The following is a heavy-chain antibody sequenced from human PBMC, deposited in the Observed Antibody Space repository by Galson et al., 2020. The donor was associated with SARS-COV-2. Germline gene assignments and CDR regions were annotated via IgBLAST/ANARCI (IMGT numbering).Heavy chain of an antibody. V-gene: IGHV1-18*04. Sequence: GESLKISCKASGYTFTSYGISWVRQAPGQGLEWMGWISAYNGNTNYAQKLQGRVTMTTDTSTSTAYMELRSLRSDDTAVYYCARVLLWFGESGGPDAFDIWGQGTMVTFSS. CDR1: GYTFTSYG. J-gene: IGHJ3*02. CDR2: ISAYNGNT. CDR3: ARVLLWFGESGGPDAFDI. D-gene: IGHD3-10*01.